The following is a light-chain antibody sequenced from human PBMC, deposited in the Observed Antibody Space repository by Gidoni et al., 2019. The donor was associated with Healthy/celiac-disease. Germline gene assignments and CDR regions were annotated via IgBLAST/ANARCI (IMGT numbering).Light chain of an antibody. CDR3: MQGIHLPWT. Sequence: EIVMTQTPLSLSVTPGQPASISCKCSQSRLHSEGRTYLYWYLQKPGQSQQFLSYEVSSRFSGVPDRFSGSGSGTDGTLKSSRVEAEDVGVYYCMQGIHLPWTFXXXTKVEIK. CDR2: EVS. CDR1: QSRLHSEGRTY. V-gene: IGKV2-29*02. J-gene: IGKJ1*01.